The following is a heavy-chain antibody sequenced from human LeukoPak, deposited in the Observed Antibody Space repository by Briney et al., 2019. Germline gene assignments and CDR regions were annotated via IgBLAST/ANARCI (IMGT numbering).Heavy chain of an antibody. CDR3: ARGPDAFDI. J-gene: IGHJ3*02. CDR2: ISDNGRTS. Sequence: GGSLRLSCATSGFTFSNYEMNWVRQTPGKGLEWVSYISDNGRTSYYADSVKGRFTISRDNAKNSLYLQMNSLRAEDTAVYYCARGPDAFDIWGQGTMVTVSS. V-gene: IGHV3-48*03. CDR1: GFTFSNYE.